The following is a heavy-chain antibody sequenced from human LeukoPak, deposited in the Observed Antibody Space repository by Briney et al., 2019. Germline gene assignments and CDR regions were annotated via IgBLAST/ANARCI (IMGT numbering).Heavy chain of an antibody. V-gene: IGHV3-48*04. CDR1: GFTFSSYS. CDR3: ARDKAAGFDC. J-gene: IGHJ4*02. CDR2: ISSSSTI. Sequence: TGGSLRLSCAASGFTFSSYSMNWVRQAPGKGLEWVSYISSSSTIYYADSVKGRFTISRDNAKNSLYLQMNSLRAEDTAVYYCARDKAAGFDCWGQGTLVTVSS. D-gene: IGHD6-13*01.